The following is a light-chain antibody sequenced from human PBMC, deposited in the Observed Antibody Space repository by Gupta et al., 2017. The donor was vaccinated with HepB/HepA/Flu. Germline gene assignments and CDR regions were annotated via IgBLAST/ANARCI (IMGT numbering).Light chain of an antibody. V-gene: IGKV2-28*01. CDR3: RHAHQNHPHCT. Sequence: IVMTQSKFSLPVSPGEPAYISCRSSQSLLHSNGYNYLDWYLQKPGQAPQLLIYLGSNRASGVPDRFSGSGSGADVTLKISRVEAEDVGVYYCRHAHQNHPHCTFGQGTKLEIK. J-gene: IGKJ2*02. CDR1: QSLLHSNGYNY. CDR2: LGS.